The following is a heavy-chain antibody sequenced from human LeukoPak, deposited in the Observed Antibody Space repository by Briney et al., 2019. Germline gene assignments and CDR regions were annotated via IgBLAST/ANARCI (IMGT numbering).Heavy chain of an antibody. CDR2: INSDGSST. Sequence: GGSLRLFCAASGFTFSSYWMHWVRQAPGKGLVWVSRINSDGSSTSYADSVKGRFTISRDNAKNTLYLQMNSLRAEDTAVYYCAREHGVVISRGRRYNWFDPWGQGTLVTVSS. CDR1: GFTFSSYW. J-gene: IGHJ5*02. V-gene: IGHV3-74*01. CDR3: AREHGVVISRGRRYNWFDP. D-gene: IGHD3-3*01.